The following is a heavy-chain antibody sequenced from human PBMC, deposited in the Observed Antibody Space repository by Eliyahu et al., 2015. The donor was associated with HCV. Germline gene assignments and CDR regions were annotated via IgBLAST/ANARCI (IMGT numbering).Heavy chain of an antibody. CDR1: GGSFSGYY. D-gene: IGHD3-3*01. CDR2: INHSGST. V-gene: IGHV4-34*01. CDR3: ARGRNYDFWSGYPYYFDY. J-gene: IGHJ4*02. Sequence: QVQLQQWGAGLLKPSETLSLTCAVYGGSFSGYYWSWIRQPPGKGLEWIGEINHSGSTNYNPSLKSRVTISVDTSKNQFSLKLSSVTAADTAVYYCARGRNYDFWSGYPYYFDYWGQGTLVTVSS.